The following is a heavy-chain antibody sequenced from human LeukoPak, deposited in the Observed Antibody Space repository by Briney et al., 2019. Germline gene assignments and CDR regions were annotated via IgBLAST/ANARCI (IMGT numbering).Heavy chain of an antibody. Sequence: SVKVSCKASGGTFSSYAVSWVRQAPGQGLEWMGRIIPIFGTANYAQKFQGRVTITTDESTSTAYMELSSLRSEDTAVYYCAREGELPWGYYFDYWGQGTLVTVSS. V-gene: IGHV1-69*05. CDR3: AREGELPWGYYFDY. D-gene: IGHD1-26*01. J-gene: IGHJ4*02. CDR1: GGTFSSYA. CDR2: IIPIFGTA.